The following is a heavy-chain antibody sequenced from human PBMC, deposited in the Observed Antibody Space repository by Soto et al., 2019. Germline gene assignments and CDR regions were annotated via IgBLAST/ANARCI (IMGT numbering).Heavy chain of an antibody. CDR2: IDPSDSYT. Sequence: GESLKISCKGSGYSFTSYWISWVRQMPGKGLEWMGRIDPSDSYTNYSPSFQGHVTISADKSISTAYLQWSSLKASDTAMYYCARQRDRYYDILTGYQIVRAFDYWGQGTLVTVSS. V-gene: IGHV5-10-1*01. CDR1: GYSFTSYW. D-gene: IGHD3-9*01. J-gene: IGHJ4*02. CDR3: ARQRDRYYDILTGYQIVRAFDY.